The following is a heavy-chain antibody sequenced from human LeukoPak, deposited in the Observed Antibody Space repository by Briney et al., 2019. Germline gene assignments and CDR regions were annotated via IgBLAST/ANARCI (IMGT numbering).Heavy chain of an antibody. CDR2: IYSGGST. D-gene: IGHD6-19*01. Sequence: GGSLRLSCAASGFTLISNYMSWVRQAPGKGLEWVSVIYSGGSTYYADSVKGRFTISRDNSKNTLYLKMNSLRVEDTAVYYCAREGRPQWLEERAYYFDYWGQGTLVTVSS. CDR3: AREGRPQWLEERAYYFDY. J-gene: IGHJ4*02. V-gene: IGHV3-53*01. CDR1: GFTLISNY.